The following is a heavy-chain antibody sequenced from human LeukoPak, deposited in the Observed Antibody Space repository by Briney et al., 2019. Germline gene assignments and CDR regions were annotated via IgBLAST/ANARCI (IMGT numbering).Heavy chain of an antibody. D-gene: IGHD3-10*01. CDR3: AKGRYGSGSSDY. J-gene: IGHJ4*02. V-gene: IGHV3-21*04. CDR1: GFTLSSY. Sequence: GGSLRLSCAASGFTLSSYMKWVRQAPGKGLEWVSSISYRSSDIEYADSVKGRFTISRDNSKNTLYLQMNSLRAEDTAVYYCAKGRYGSGSSDYWGQGTLVTVSS. CDR2: ISYRSSDI.